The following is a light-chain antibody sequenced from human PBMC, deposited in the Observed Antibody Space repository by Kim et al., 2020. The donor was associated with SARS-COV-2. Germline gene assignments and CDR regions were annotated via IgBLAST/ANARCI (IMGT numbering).Light chain of an antibody. CDR1: QSMSIF. CDR3: QQNYITPYS. J-gene: IGKJ2*03. Sequence: SVRDRVTIPGRASQSMSIFLNWYQHKTGTAPKVLIYSASGLQTGTPSRFSGSGSGTDFTLTISSLQPKDFATYYCQQNYITPYSFGRGTKLEI. V-gene: IGKV1-39*01. CDR2: SAS.